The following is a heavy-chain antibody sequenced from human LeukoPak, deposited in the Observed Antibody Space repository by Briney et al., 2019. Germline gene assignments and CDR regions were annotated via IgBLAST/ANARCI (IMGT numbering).Heavy chain of an antibody. J-gene: IGHJ4*02. CDR2: ISSSSSYI. V-gene: IGHV3-21*01. D-gene: IGHD6-13*01. CDR3: ARDEEQQLVLFDY. Sequence: GGSLRLSCAASGFTFSSYSVNWVRQAPGKGLEWVSSISSSSSYIYYADSVKGRFTISRDNAKNSLYLQMNSLRAEDTAVYYCARDEEQQLVLFDYWGQGTLVTVSS. CDR1: GFTFSSYS.